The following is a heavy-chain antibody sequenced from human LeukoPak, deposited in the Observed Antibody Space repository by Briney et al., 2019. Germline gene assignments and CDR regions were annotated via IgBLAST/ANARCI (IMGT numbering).Heavy chain of an antibody. CDR3: AKDRNTYDFWSGYRDAFDI. CDR1: GFTFSSYS. D-gene: IGHD3-3*01. V-gene: IGHV3-21*01. CDR2: ISSSSSYI. Sequence: PGGSLRLSCAASGFTFSSYSMNWVRQAPGKGLEWVSSISSSSSYIYYADSVKGRFTISRDNAKNSLYLQMNSLRAEDTAVYYCAKDRNTYDFWSGYRDAFDIWGQGTMVTVSS. J-gene: IGHJ3*02.